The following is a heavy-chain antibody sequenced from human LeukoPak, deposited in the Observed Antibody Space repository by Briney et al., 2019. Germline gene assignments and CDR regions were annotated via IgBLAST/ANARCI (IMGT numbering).Heavy chain of an antibody. Sequence: SVKVSCKASGGTLSSYAISWVRQAPGQGLEWMGRIIPIFGTANYAQKFQGRVTITPGESTSTAYMELSSLRSEDTAVYYCEGDRGGHCSGGSGYSFGWLDLWGEETLVTVSS. V-gene: IGHV1-69*15. CDR3: EGDRGGHCSGGSGYSFGWLDL. D-gene: IGHD2-15*01. CDR2: IIPIFGTA. J-gene: IGHJ5*02. CDR1: GGTLSSYA.